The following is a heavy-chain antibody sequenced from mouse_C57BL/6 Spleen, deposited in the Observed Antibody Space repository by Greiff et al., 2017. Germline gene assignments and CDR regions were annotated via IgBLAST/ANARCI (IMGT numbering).Heavy chain of an antibody. D-gene: IGHD4-1*01. J-gene: IGHJ2*01. Sequence: EVQLQQSGPGMVKPSQSLSLTCTVTGYSITSGYDWHWLRPFPGNKLEWMGYISYSGSTNYTPSLNSRISITHDTSKDQIFLKLNSVTTEDTATYDCSRGGWEFDYWGQGTTLTVSA. CDR2: ISYSGST. V-gene: IGHV3-1*01. CDR3: SRGGWEFDY. CDR1: GYSITSGYD.